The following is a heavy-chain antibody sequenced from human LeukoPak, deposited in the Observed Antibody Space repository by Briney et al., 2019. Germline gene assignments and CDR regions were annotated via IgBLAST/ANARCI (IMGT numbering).Heavy chain of an antibody. CDR3: ARGSSGYYIGYFDF. CDR1: GLTFSSYW. D-gene: IGHD3-22*01. Sequence: GGSLRLSCAASGLTFSSYWMTWVRQAPGTGLEGVANMNQDGSKIYYVDSLKGRFTISRDNAKNSLSLQMNGLRAEDTAVYYCARGSSGYYIGYFDFWGQGTLVTVSS. V-gene: IGHV3-7*01. J-gene: IGHJ4*02. CDR2: MNQDGSKI.